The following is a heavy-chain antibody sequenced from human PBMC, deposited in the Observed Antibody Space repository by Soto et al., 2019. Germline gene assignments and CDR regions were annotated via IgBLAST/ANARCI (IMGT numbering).Heavy chain of an antibody. CDR1: CGSISSSNW. J-gene: IGHJ4*02. CDR3: AREGGIAVAGTFDY. D-gene: IGHD6-19*01. V-gene: IGHV4-4*02. CDR2: IYHSGST. Sequence: PSETLSLTCAVSCGSISSSNWWSWVRQPPGKGLEWIGEIYHSGSTNYNPSLKSRVTISVDKSKNQFSLKLSSVTAADTAVYYCAREGGIAVAGTFDYWGQGTLVTVSS.